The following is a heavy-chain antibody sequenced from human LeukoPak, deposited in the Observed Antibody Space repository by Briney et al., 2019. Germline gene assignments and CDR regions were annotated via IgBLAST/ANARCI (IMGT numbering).Heavy chain of an antibody. CDR3: ARGGANYSDISAYGYFDL. Sequence: GGSLRLSCAASGFTFSRYDVHWVRQVTGKGLEWVSAIDTTGGTYYPGSVKGRFTISRENAKNSLYLQMNGLRAGDTAVYYCARGGANYSDISAYGYFDLWGRGTLVTVSS. J-gene: IGHJ2*01. V-gene: IGHV3-13*04. CDR1: GFTFSRYD. D-gene: IGHD3-22*01. CDR2: IDTTGGT.